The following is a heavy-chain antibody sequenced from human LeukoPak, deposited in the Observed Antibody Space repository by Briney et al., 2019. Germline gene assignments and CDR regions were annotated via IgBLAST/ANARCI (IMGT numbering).Heavy chain of an antibody. CDR1: GFTFSSDG. CDR2: IWYDGSNK. CDR3: ARESAECSGGSCYCLDY. J-gene: IGHJ4*02. V-gene: IGHV3-33*01. Sequence: GRSLRLSCAASGFTFSSDGMHWVRQAPGKGLERVAVIWYDGSNKYYADSVKGRFTISRDNSKNTLYLQMNSLRAEDTAVYYCARESAECSGGSCYCLDYWGQGTLVTVSS. D-gene: IGHD2-15*01.